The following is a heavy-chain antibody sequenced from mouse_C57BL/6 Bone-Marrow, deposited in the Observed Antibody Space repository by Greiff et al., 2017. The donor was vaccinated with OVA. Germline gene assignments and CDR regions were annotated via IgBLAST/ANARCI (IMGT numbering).Heavy chain of an antibody. D-gene: IGHD2-4*01. V-gene: IGHV1-9*01. CDR2: ILPGSGST. Sequence: QVQLQQSGAELMKPGASVKLSCKATGYTFTGYWIEWVKQRPGHGLEWIGEILPGSGSTNYNEKFKGKATFTADTSSNTAYMQLSSLTTEDSAIYYCASRIYYDYDRAWFAYWGQGTLVTVSA. CDR3: ASRIYYDYDRAWFAY. CDR1: GYTFTGYW. J-gene: IGHJ3*01.